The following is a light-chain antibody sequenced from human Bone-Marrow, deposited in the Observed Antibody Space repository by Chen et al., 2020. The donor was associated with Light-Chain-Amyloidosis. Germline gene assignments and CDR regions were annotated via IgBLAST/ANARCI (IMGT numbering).Light chain of an antibody. J-gene: IGLJ3*02. V-gene: IGLV1-44*01. CDR1: SANIGSLT. Sequence: QYLLTQPPSASGTPGQRVTISRSGSSANIGSLTVTGYQPLPGTAPRRLIYRQNQRPSRVPDRFSGSKSGTSASLAISGLQSEDEADYYGAPWDNSLGDDWVFGGGTKLTVL. CDR3: APWDNSLGDDWV. CDR2: RQN.